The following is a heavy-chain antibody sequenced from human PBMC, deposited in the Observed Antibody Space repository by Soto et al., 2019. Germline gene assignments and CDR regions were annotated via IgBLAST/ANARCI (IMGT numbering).Heavy chain of an antibody. CDR3: ARDGEYSSSWYGSYYYGMDV. CDR1: GYTFTSYA. D-gene: IGHD6-13*01. J-gene: IGHJ6*02. Sequence: QVQLVQSGAEVKKPGASVKVSCKASGYTFTSYAMHWVRQAPGQRLEWMGWINAGNGNTKYSQKFQGRVTITRDTTASTAYMGLSSLRSEDTAVYYCARDGEYSSSWYGSYYYGMDVWGQGTTVTVSS. V-gene: IGHV1-3*01. CDR2: INAGNGNT.